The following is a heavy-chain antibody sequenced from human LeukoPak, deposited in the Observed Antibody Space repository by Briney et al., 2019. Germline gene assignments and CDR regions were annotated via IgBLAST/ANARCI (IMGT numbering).Heavy chain of an antibody. CDR2: INHSGST. V-gene: IGHV4-34*01. CDR3: ARHPPIAARPYYFDY. D-gene: IGHD6-6*01. CDR1: GGSFSGYY. Sequence: SETLSLTCAVYGGSFSGYYWSWIRQPPGKGLEWIGEINHSGSTNYNPSLKSRVTIPVDTSKNQFSLKLSSVTAADTAVYYCARHPPIAARPYYFDYWGQGTLVTVSS. J-gene: IGHJ4*02.